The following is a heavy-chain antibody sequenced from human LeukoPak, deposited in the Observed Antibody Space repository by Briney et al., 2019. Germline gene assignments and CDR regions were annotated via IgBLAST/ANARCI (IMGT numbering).Heavy chain of an antibody. J-gene: IGHJ5*02. D-gene: IGHD3-10*01. CDR2: ITGNGANT. CDR1: GFSFSTYW. V-gene: IGHV3-23*01. CDR3: ARDRSGSYPNWFDP. Sequence: PGGSLRLSCVASGFSFSTYWLSWVRQAPGKGLEWVSAITGNGANTFYADSVKGRFTISRDNSKNTMYLQMNSLRAEDTALYYCARDRSGSYPNWFDPWGQGTLVTVSS.